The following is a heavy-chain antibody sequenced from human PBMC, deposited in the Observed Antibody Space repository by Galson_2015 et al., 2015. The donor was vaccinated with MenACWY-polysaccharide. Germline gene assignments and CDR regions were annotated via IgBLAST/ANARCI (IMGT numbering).Heavy chain of an antibody. J-gene: IGHJ6*02. D-gene: IGHD3-22*01. CDR2: INSKSDGGAA. CDR1: GITFTNAW. V-gene: IGHV3-15*01. Sequence: SLRLSCAAAGITFTNAWMSWVRQAPGKGLEWVGLINSKSDGGAADYAAPVKGRFSISRDDSKNTVYLQMNSLRTEDTAVYYCATSHLGYHDSSGWGLDVWGPGTTVTVS. CDR3: ATSHLGYHDSSGWGLDV.